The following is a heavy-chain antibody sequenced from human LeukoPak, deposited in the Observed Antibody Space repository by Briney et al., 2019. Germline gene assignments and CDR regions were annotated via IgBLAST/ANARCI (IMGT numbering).Heavy chain of an antibody. Sequence: SETLSLTCTVSGGSISSYYWSWIRQPPGKGLEWIGYIYYNGSTNYNPSLKSRVTISVNTSNNQFSLKLSSVTAADTAVDYCARQTMIRGVYAFDPWGQGTLVTVSS. CDR1: GGSISSYY. V-gene: IGHV4-59*08. CDR2: IYYNGST. CDR3: ARQTMIRGVYAFDP. J-gene: IGHJ5*02. D-gene: IGHD3-10*01.